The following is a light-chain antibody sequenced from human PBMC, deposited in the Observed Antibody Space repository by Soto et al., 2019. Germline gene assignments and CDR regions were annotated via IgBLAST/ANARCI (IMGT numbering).Light chain of an antibody. CDR3: QQYKSYSTT. CDR1: ESISTW. J-gene: IGKJ1*01. V-gene: IGKV1-5*01. CDR2: DAS. Sequence: DIQMTQSPSTLSASVGDRVTITCRANESISTWVAWYQQKPGKAPKFLIYDASSLGSGVPSRFSSGGSGTEFTLTINSLQPDDFATYYCQQYKSYSTTFGQGTKVDIK.